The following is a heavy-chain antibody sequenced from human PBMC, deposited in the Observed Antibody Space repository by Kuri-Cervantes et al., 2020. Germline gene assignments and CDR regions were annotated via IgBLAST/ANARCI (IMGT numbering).Heavy chain of an antibody. J-gene: IGHJ3*02. V-gene: IGHV1-46*01. CDR2: INPSGGST. D-gene: IGHD1-26*01. CDR3: ARESYSGSYYFHKYAFDI. Sequence: ASVKVSCKASGYTFTSYYMHWVRQAPGQGLEWMGIINPSGGSTSYAQKFQGRVTITTDESTSTAYMELSSLRSEDTAVYYCARESYSGSYYFHKYAFDIWGQGTMVTVSS. CDR1: GYTFTSYY.